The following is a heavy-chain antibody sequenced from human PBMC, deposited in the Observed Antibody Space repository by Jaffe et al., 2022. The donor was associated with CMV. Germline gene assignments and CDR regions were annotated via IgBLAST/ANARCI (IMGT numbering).Heavy chain of an antibody. CDR3: ASIRSDY. CDR1: GYTFTDYH. Sequence: QVQLVQSGAEVKKPGASVKVSCKASGYTFTDYHFHWIRQAPGQGLEWMGWINPNSSAANYPQRFQGRVTMTRDTSISTAYMELSGLRSDDTAMYYCASIRSDYWGQGTLVTVSS. D-gene: IGHD2-15*01. J-gene: IGHJ4*02. CDR2: INPNSSAA. V-gene: IGHV1-2*02.